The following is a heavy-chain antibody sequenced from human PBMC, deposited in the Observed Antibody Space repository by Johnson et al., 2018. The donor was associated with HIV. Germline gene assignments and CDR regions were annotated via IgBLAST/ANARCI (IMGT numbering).Heavy chain of an antibody. CDR1: GFTFSSYA. CDR3: ARRGYSSSGGAFDI. Sequence: QVQLVESGGGVVQPGRSLRLSCAASGFTFSSYAMHWVRQAPGKGLEWVAVISYDGSNKYYADSVKGRFTISRDNSKHTLYLQMNRLRAEDTAVYYCARRGYSSSGGAFDIWGQGTMVTVSS. D-gene: IGHD6-6*01. J-gene: IGHJ3*02. CDR2: ISYDGSNK. V-gene: IGHV3-30-3*01.